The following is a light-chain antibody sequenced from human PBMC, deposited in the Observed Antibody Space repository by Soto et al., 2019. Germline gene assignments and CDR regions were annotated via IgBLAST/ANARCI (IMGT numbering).Light chain of an antibody. CDR1: QSVSSK. CDR3: HQYNNWPHT. CDR2: GVS. V-gene: IGKV3-15*01. J-gene: IGKJ2*01. Sequence: IVMTQSPATLSVSPGERATLSCRASQSVSSKLAWFQQKPGQAPSLLIYGVSTRATGVPVRFSGSGSGTEFTLTINSLQSEDFAVYYCHQYNNWPHTFGQGTKLEIK.